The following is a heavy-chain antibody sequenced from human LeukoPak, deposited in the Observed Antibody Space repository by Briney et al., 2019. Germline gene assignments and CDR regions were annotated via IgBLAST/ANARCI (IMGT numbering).Heavy chain of an antibody. CDR3: ARHVNYYGSGRYFDY. CDR2: IYYTGST. Sequence: PSETLSLTCTVSGGSISSSSYYWGWIRRPPGKGLEWLGSIYYTGSTYYNPSLKSRVTISVDTSKNQFSLKLSSVTAADTAVYYCARHVNYYGSGRYFDYWGQGTLVTVSS. V-gene: IGHV4-39*01. CDR1: GGSISSSSYY. D-gene: IGHD3-10*01. J-gene: IGHJ4*02.